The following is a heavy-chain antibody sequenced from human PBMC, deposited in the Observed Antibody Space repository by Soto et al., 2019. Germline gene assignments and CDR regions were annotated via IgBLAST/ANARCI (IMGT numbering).Heavy chain of an antibody. J-gene: IGHJ5*02. CDR1: GYTFTSYY. CDR2: INPSGGST. Sequence: VASVKVSCKASGYTFTSYYMHWVRQAPGQGLEWMGIINPSGGSTSYAQKFQGRATMTRDTSTGTVYMELSSLRSEDTAVYYCARDLGLVGSGWPENWFDPWGQGTLVTVSS. D-gene: IGHD6-19*01. CDR3: ARDLGLVGSGWPENWFDP. V-gene: IGHV1-46*03.